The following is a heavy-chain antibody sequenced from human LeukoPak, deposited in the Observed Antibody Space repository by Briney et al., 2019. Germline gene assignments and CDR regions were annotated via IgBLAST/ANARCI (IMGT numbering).Heavy chain of an antibody. CDR1: GFTFSSYG. Sequence: GGSLRLSCAASGFTFSSYGMHWVRQAPGKGLEWVAFIRYDGSNKYYADSVKGRFTISRDNSKNTLYLQMNSLRAEDTAVYYCAKGQWLVQNYFDYSGQGTLVTVSS. J-gene: IGHJ4*02. V-gene: IGHV3-30*02. CDR2: IRYDGSNK. D-gene: IGHD6-19*01. CDR3: AKGQWLVQNYFDY.